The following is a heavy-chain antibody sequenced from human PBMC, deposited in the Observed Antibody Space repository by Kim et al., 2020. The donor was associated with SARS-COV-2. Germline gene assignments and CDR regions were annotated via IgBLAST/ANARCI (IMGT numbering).Heavy chain of an antibody. CDR3: VRYGRSYGDVH. J-gene: IGHJ4*02. Sequence: GGSLRLSCSASGFTFSDYAIHWVRRTPGMGLQYVSATTRDGDGSFYADSVKDRFTIFRDNSKNTLFLQMSGLRIEDTAIYYCVRYGRSYGDVHWGRGTLVSVS. CDR1: GFTFSDYA. V-gene: IGHV3-64D*06. D-gene: IGHD3-16*01. CDR2: TTRDGDGS.